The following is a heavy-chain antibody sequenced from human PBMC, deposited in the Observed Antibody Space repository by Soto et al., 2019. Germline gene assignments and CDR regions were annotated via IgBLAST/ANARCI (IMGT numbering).Heavy chain of an antibody. Sequence: GASVKVSCKASGYIFTGYYMHWVRQAPGQGLEWMGWINPNSGDTNHTQNFQGWVTMTRDTSISTAYMELSRLRSDDTAVYYCATSRISIAVAGETEYYFDYWGQGPPVTVYS. CDR1: GYIFTGYY. V-gene: IGHV1-2*04. D-gene: IGHD6-19*01. CDR2: INPNSGDT. J-gene: IGHJ4*02. CDR3: ATSRISIAVAGETEYYFDY.